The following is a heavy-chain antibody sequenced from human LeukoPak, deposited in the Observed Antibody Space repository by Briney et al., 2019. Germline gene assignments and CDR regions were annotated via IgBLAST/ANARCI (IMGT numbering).Heavy chain of an antibody. V-gene: IGHV1-8*01. CDR2: MNPKSGNT. J-gene: IGHJ4*02. CDR1: GYTFTSYD. Sequence: ASVKVSCKATGYTFTSYDINWVRQATGQGREWMGWMNPKSGNTGYAQKFQGRVTMTRNTSISAAYMELCSMRSEDTAVYYCARGVPYDFWSGYSPRYYFDYWGQGTLVTVSS. CDR3: ARGVPYDFWSGYSPRYYFDY. D-gene: IGHD3-3*01.